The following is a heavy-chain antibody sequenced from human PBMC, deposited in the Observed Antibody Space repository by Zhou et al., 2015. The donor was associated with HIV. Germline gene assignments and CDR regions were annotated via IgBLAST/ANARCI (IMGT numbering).Heavy chain of an antibody. J-gene: IGHJ4*02. CDR3: ARAWLNTVTTPVDY. Sequence: EVQLVESGGGLVQPGMALRISCAASGFIFDDYAMHWVRQVPGKGLEWVSGINWNSGFTGYADSVKGRFIISRDNAKNSLYLQMNSLRAEDTALYYCARAWLNTVTTPVDYWGQGTLVTVSS. D-gene: IGHD4-11*01. V-gene: IGHV3-9*01. CDR2: INWNSGFT. CDR1: GFIFDDYA.